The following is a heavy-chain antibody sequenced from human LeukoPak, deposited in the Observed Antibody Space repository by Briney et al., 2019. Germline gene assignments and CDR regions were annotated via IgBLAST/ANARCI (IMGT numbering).Heavy chain of an antibody. CDR3: ARDYYGSGSYIDAFDI. D-gene: IGHD3-10*01. CDR2: INPKNGGT. V-gene: IGHV1-2*02. J-gene: IGHJ3*02. CDR1: GYSFTGYY. Sequence: GASVKVSCKASGYSFTGYYMHWVRQAPGQGLEWMGWINPKNGGTNYAQKFQGRVTMTRDTSISTAYMELSSLRSDDRAMYYCARDYYGSGSYIDAFDIWGQGTMVTVSS.